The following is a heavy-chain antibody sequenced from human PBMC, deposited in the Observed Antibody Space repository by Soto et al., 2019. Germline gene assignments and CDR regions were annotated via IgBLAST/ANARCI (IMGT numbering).Heavy chain of an antibody. V-gene: IGHV4-59*01. D-gene: IGHD6-13*01. J-gene: IGHJ3*02. Sequence: PSETLSLTCTVSGGSISSYYWSWIRQPPGKGLEWIGYIYYSGSTDYNPSLKSRVTISVDTSKNQFSLKLSSVTAADTAVYYCAKDKRRQQLVQSVAFDIWGQGTMVTVSS. CDR1: GGSISSYY. CDR2: IYYSGST. CDR3: AKDKRRQQLVQSVAFDI.